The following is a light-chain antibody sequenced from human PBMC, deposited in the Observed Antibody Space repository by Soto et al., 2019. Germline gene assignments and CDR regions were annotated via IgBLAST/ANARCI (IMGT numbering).Light chain of an antibody. CDR3: AGWDGYMRGFV. Sequence: QSVLTQPPSASGTPGQRGSISCSGSSSKLRRDPGNWYQQLLGTVPNLPISENKQRPSGVPARFTGSRTGTSASLEISGLQSEDEADYFCAGWDGYMRGFVCGTGTKVTVL. CDR2: ENK. V-gene: IGLV1-44*01. CDR1: SSKLRRDP. J-gene: IGLJ1*01.